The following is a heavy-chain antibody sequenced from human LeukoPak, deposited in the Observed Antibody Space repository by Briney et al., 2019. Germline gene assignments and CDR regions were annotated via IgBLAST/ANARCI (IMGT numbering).Heavy chain of an antibody. CDR3: ARDPKAGWFDP. Sequence: SETLSLTCAVYGGSFSGYSWSWIRQPPGKGLEWIGYIYHSGSTYYNPSLKSRVTISVDRSKNQFSLKLSSVTAADTAVYYCARDPKAGWFDPWGQGTLVTVSS. V-gene: IGHV4-30-2*01. J-gene: IGHJ5*02. CDR1: GGSFSGYS. CDR2: IYHSGST.